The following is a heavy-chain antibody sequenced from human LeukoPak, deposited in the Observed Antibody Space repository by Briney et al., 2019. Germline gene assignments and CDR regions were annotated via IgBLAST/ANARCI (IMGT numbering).Heavy chain of an antibody. CDR1: GFTFSSYA. Sequence: PGRSLRLSCAASGFTFSSYAMHWVRQAPGKGLEWVAVISYDGSNKYYADSVKGRFTISRDNSKNTLYLQMNSLRAEDTAVYYCARGMRELLRPFDYWGQGTLVTVSS. V-gene: IGHV3-30*01. CDR3: ARGMRELLRPFDY. CDR2: ISYDGSNK. D-gene: IGHD1-26*01. J-gene: IGHJ4*02.